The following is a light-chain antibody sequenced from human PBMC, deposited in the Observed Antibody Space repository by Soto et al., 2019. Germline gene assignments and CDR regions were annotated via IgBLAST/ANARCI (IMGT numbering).Light chain of an antibody. CDR2: EIS. J-gene: IGLJ1*01. CDR1: SSDVGGYNY. Sequence: QSVLTQPTSVSGSPGQSITISCTGTSSDVGGYNYVCWYQHHPGKAPKTIISEISNRPSGVSDRFSVSKFGNTASLTIPGLQPEDEADYYRTSFTSSTTYVFGTGTKVPV. CDR3: TSFTSSTTYV. V-gene: IGLV2-14*01.